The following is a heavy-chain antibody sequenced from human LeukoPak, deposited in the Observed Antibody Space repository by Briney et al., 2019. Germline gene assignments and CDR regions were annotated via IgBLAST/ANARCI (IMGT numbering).Heavy chain of an antibody. J-gene: IGHJ4*02. Sequence: SETLSLTCAVFGGSFSNYYLHGIRQPPGKGLEGIGEIDHRGSTKYNPSLKSRVNISVDTSKNQFSLNLSSVTDTAVYYCVIFIMGTTTTDSWGQGTLVTVSS. V-gene: IGHV4-34*01. CDR3: VIFIMGTTTTDS. CDR2: IDHRGST. D-gene: IGHD1-26*01. CDR1: GGSFSNYY.